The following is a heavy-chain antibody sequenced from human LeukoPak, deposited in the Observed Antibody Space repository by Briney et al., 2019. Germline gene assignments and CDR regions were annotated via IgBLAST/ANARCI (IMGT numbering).Heavy chain of an antibody. V-gene: IGHV3-30-3*01. D-gene: IGHD3-22*01. CDR2: ISYDGSNK. J-gene: IGHJ4*02. CDR1: GFTFSSYT. Sequence: GGSLRLSCAASGFTFSSYTMHWVRQAPGKGLEWVAVISYDGSNKYYADSVKGRFTISRDNSKNTLYLQMNSLKADDMAGYYCARDYYNSSGYYQGNYWGQGTLVTVSS. CDR3: ARDYYNSSGYYQGNY.